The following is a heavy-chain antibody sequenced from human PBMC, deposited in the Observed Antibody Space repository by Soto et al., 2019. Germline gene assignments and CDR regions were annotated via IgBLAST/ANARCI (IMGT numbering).Heavy chain of an antibody. V-gene: IGHV1-69*06. D-gene: IGHD3-9*01. CDR2: IIPIFGTA. Sequence: QVQLVQSGAEVKKPGSSVKVSCKASGGTFSSYAISWVRQAPGQGLEWMGGIIPIFGTANYAQKFQGRVTITADKSTSTAYMELSSLRSEDTAVYYCARDLNYDILTGYVYYGMDVWGQGTTVTVSS. J-gene: IGHJ6*02. CDR3: ARDLNYDILTGYVYYGMDV. CDR1: GGTFSSYA.